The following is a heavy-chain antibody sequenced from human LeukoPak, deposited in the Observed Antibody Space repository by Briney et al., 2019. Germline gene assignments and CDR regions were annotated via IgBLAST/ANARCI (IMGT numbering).Heavy chain of an antibody. V-gene: IGHV4-59*01. D-gene: IGHD3-10*01. CDR3: ARYRGLWFGESKRYYYHYIDV. Sequence: PSETLSLTCTVSGCPISTYYWIWLRQPPGKRLEWMGHIYYDGITNDNPSLKSPITISEDATKNHSPLKPRSVPAADPADDYLARYRGLWFGESKRYYYHYIDVWGKGTTVTVSS. CDR1: GCPISTYY. J-gene: IGHJ6*03. CDR2: IYYDGIT.